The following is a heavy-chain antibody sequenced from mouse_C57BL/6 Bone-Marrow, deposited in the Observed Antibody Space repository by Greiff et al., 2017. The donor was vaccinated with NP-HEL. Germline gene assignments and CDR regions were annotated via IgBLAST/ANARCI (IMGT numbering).Heavy chain of an antibody. V-gene: IGHV1-5*01. Sequence: EVQLQQSGTVLARPGASVKMSCKTSGYTFTSYWMHWVKQRPGQGLEWIGAIYPGNSDTSYNQTFKGKAKLTAVTSASTAYMELSSLTNEDSAVYYCTRGSTTLVVDYWGQGTTLTVSS. CDR1: GYTFTSYW. CDR3: TRGSTTLVVDY. J-gene: IGHJ2*01. D-gene: IGHD1-1*01. CDR2: IYPGNSDT.